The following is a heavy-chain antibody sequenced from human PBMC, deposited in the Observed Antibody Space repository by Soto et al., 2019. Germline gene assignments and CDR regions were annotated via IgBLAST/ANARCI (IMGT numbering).Heavy chain of an antibody. J-gene: IGHJ3*02. CDR1: GYTFTGYY. V-gene: IGHV1-2*02. CDR2: INPNSGGT. CDR3: ARGKRSYITMIVVAYAFDI. D-gene: IGHD3-22*01. Sequence: VKVSCKASGYTFTGYYMHWVRQAPGQGLEWMGWINPNSGGTNYAQKFQGRVTMTRDTSISTAYMELSRLRSDDTAVYYCARGKRSYITMIVVAYAFDIWGQGTMVTVSS.